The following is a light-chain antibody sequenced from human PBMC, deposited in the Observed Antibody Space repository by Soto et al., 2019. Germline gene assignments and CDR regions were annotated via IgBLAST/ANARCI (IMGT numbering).Light chain of an antibody. J-gene: IGKJ2*01. CDR1: HSISSAY. V-gene: IGKV3-20*01. CDR2: GAS. Sequence: VVLTQSPGTLSLSPGDRVTLSCRASHSISSAYIAWYQKKPGQTPSLLIYGASSSASGVPDRFGGSGSGTEFTLTISRLEPEDFAVYYCQHYGTSLYTFGQGTKLEIK. CDR3: QHYGTSLYT.